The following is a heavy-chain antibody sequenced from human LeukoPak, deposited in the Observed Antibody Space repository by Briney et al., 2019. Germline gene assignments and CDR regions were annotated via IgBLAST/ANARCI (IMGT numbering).Heavy chain of an antibody. D-gene: IGHD6-6*01. J-gene: IGHJ4*02. CDR2: INHSGST. CDR1: GGSFSGYY. Sequence: SETLSLTCAVYGGSFSGYYWSWIRQPPGKGLEWIGEINHSGSTNYNPSLKSRVTISVDTSKNQFSLKLSSVTAADTAVYYCARGYSSSSAGGLDYWGQGTLVTVSS. V-gene: IGHV4-34*01. CDR3: ARGYSSSSAGGLDY.